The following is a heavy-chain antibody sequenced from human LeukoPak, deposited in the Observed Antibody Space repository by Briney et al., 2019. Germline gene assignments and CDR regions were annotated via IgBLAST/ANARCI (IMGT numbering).Heavy chain of an antibody. J-gene: IGHJ6*04. CDR3: ARANRNDVLGYYYYYGMDV. CDR2: IIPIFGTA. CDR1: GGTFSSYA. D-gene: IGHD1-1*01. V-gene: IGHV1-69*01. Sequence: GSSVKVSCKASGGTFSSYAISWVRQAPGQGLEWMGGIIPIFGTANYAQKFQGRVTITADESTSTAYMELSSLRSEETAVYYCARANRNDVLGYYYYYGMDVWGKGTTVTVSS.